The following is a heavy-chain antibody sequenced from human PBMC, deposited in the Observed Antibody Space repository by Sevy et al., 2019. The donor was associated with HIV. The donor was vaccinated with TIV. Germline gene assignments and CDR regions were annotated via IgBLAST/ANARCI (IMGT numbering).Heavy chain of an antibody. D-gene: IGHD6-13*01. Sequence: GGSLRLSCAASGFTFSHYGMHWVRQAPGKGLEWVAFVHFDGSNIYYAVSMKGRFTISRDNSKNTLYLQMNSLRTEDTAVYYCAKNTAAAGTGGFDYWGQGTLVTVSS. V-gene: IGHV3-30*02. J-gene: IGHJ4*02. CDR1: GFTFSHYG. CDR2: VHFDGSNI. CDR3: AKNTAAAGTGGFDY.